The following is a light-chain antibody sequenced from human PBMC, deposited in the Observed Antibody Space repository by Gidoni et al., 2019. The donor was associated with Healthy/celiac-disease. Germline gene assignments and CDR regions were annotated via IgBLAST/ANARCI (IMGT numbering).Light chain of an antibody. CDR3: SSYTSSSTVV. J-gene: IGLJ2*01. V-gene: IGLV2-14*01. CDR1: SRDDGGYNY. Sequence: QSALTQPASVSGSPGQSITISCTGTSRDDGGYNYVSWYQQPPGKAPKLMIYEVSNRPSGVSNRFSGSKSGNTASLTISGLQAEDEADYYCSSYTSSSTVVFGGGTKLTVL. CDR2: EVS.